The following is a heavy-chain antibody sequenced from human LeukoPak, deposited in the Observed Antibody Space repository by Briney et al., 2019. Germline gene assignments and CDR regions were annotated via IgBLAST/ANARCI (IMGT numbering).Heavy chain of an antibody. J-gene: IGHJ5*02. CDR1: GYTYSSYA. CDR2: FSGSGGST. D-gene: IGHD3-22*01. CDR3: ARIKYDYASSRFDP. V-gene: IGHV3-23*01. Sequence: GGSLRLSCAASGYTYSSYAMSWVRQAPGKGLECILGFSGSGGSTYYADSVRGRFTISRDNSKNTLYLQMKSLRAEDTAVYYWARIKYDYASSRFDPWGQGGLVTVSS.